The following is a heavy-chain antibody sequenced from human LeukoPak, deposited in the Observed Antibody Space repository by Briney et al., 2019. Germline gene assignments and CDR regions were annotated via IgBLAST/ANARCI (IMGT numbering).Heavy chain of an antibody. CDR1: GGSISSYY. Sequence: SETLSLTCTVSGGSISSYYWSWIRQPPGKGLEWTGYIYYSGSTNYNPSLKSRVTISVDTSKNQFSLKLSSVTAADTAVYYCARDRYSSSWFDYWGQGTLVTVSS. CDR3: ARDRYSSSWFDY. J-gene: IGHJ4*02. CDR2: IYYSGST. D-gene: IGHD6-13*01. V-gene: IGHV4-59*01.